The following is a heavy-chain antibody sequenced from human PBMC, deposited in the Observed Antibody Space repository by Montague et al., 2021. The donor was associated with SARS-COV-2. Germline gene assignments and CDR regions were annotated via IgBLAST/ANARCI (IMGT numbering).Heavy chain of an antibody. V-gene: IGHV4-39*07. J-gene: IGHJ6*02. D-gene: IGHD6-13*01. CDR2: IDYSGXT. CDR1: GGSISSSSYY. CDR3: ARVRRQQLVRLSGMDV. Sequence: SETLSLTCTVSGGSISSSSYYWCWIRQPPGKGLEWIGSIDYSGXTXYXXXXKXRVTISVDTSTNQFSLKLSSVTAADTAVYYYARVRRQQLVRLSGMDVWGQGTTVTVSS.